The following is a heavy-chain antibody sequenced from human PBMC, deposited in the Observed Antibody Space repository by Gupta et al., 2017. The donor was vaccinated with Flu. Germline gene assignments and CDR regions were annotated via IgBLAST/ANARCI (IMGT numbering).Heavy chain of an antibody. J-gene: IGHJ4*02. CDR2: ISDNGGNK. Sequence: GGSLRLSCAASGFTFGNHAMHWVRQTPGKGLEWVSTISDNGGNKYYADSVMGRFTISRDNAKNTLYLEMKSLRGEDTAIYYCAKDVKRDFGEFYDYWGQGTPVTVSS. CDR3: AKDVKRDFGEFYDY. CDR1: GFTFGNHA. D-gene: IGHD3-10*01. V-gene: IGHV3-23*01.